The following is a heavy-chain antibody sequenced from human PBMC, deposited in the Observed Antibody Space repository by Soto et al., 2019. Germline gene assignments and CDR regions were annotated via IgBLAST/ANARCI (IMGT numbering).Heavy chain of an antibody. J-gene: IGHJ6*02. V-gene: IGHV1-18*01. CDR3: AREDRADYGDYDNNYYYYGMDV. Sequence: GASVKVSCKASGYTFTSYGISWVRQAPGQGLEWMGWISAYNGNTNYAQKFQGRVTITAEESTSTAYMELSSLRSEDTAVYYCAREDRADYGDYDNNYYYYGMDVWGQGTTVTVSS. CDR1: GYTFTSYG. D-gene: IGHD4-17*01. CDR2: ISAYNGNT.